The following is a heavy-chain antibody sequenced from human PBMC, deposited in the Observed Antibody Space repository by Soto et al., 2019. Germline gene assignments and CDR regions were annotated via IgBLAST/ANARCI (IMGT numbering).Heavy chain of an antibody. V-gene: IGHV3-66*01. CDR1: GFTVSSNY. D-gene: IGHD5-12*01. J-gene: IGHJ2*01. Sequence: EVQLVESGGGLVQPGGSLRLSCAASGFTVSSNYMSWVRQAPGKGLEWVSVIYSGGSTYYADSVKGRFTISRDNSKNTLYLQMNSRTAEYTAVYYCARVEHSGYVDWYFDLWGRGTLVTVSS. CDR3: ARVEHSGYVDWYFDL. CDR2: IYSGGST.